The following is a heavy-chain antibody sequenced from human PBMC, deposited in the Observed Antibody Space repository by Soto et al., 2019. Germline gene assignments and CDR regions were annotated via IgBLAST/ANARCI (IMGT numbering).Heavy chain of an antibody. CDR3: ARGSGTGLVVGPKCWFDP. CDR2: IIPIFGTA. J-gene: IGHJ5*02. D-gene: IGHD1-26*01. V-gene: IGHV1-69*13. Sequence: SVKVSCKASGGTFSSYAISWVRQAPGQGLEWMGGIIPIFGTANYAQKFQGRVTITADESTSAAYMELSSLRSEDTAVYYCARGSGTGLVVGPKCWFDPWGQGTLVTVSS. CDR1: GGTFSSYA.